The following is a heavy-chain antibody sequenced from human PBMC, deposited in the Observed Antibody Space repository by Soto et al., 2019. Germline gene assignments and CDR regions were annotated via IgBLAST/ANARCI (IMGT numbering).Heavy chain of an antibody. CDR2: IYYLGST. CDR3: ARDGCDGSGSPYPAY. J-gene: IGHJ4*02. CDR1: GGSMSEYF. V-gene: IGHV4-59*01. Sequence: QVQLQESGPGQVKPSETLSLTCSVSGGSMSEYFWSWIRQSPGKGLEWIGYIYYLGSTDYNPSLKSRVTISVDTSKRQFSLRLTSVTAADTAVYYCARDGCDGSGSPYPAYWGPGTQVTVSS. D-gene: IGHD3-10*01.